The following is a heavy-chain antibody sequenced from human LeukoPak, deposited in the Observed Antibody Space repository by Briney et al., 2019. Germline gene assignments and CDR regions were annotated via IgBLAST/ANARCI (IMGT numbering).Heavy chain of an antibody. V-gene: IGHV3-7*01. CDR3: ARRIVGPSSGGDY. CDR2: IKQDGSEK. J-gene: IGHJ4*02. Sequence: GGSLRLSCAASGFTFSSFWMRWVRQAPGKGLELVANIKQDGSEKYYVDSVHGRFTISRDNAKSSLYLQMNSLRVEDTAVYYCARRIVGPSSGGDYWGQGTPVTVSA. D-gene: IGHD1-26*01. CDR1: GFTFSSFW.